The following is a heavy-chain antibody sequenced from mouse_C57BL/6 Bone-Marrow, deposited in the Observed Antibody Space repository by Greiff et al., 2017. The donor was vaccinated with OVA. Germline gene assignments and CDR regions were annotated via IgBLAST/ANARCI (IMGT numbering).Heavy chain of an antibody. J-gene: IGHJ3*01. CDR2: IDPSDSYT. D-gene: IGHD1-1*01. Sequence: QVQLQQPGAELVMPGASVKLSCKASGYTFTSYWMHWVKQRPGQGLEWIGEIDPSDSYTNYNQKFKGKSTLTVDKSSSTAYMQLSSLTSEDSAVYYCSRGTLLLRAWFAYWGKGTLVTVSA. CDR3: SRGTLLLRAWFAY. V-gene: IGHV1-69*01. CDR1: GYTFTSYW.